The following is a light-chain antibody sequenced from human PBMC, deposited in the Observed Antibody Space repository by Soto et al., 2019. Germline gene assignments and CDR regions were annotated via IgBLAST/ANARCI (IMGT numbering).Light chain of an antibody. V-gene: IGLV2-8*01. CDR2: EVS. CDR3: CSYAGSYTLV. Sequence: QSALTQPPSASGSPGQSVTISCTGTSSDVGGYNYVSWYQQHPGKAPKLMIYEVSKRPSGVPDRFSGSKSGNTASLIISGLQTEDEADYYCCSYAGSYTLVFGGGTKVTVL. CDR1: SSDVGGYNY. J-gene: IGLJ2*01.